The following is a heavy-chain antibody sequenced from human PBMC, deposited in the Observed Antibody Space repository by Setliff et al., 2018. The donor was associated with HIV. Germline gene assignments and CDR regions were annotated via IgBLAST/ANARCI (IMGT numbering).Heavy chain of an antibody. Sequence: PSEPLSLTCTVSGGSIGGYYWSWIRQPPGTGLEWLGCIYSGGSTNYNPSLESRVTISLDTSKNQFSLRLTSVTAADTAVYYCARVRSYGSAYDAFDVWGPGTMVTV. D-gene: IGHD3-10*01. CDR3: ARVRSYGSAYDAFDV. CDR1: GGSIGGYY. CDR2: IYSGGST. V-gene: IGHV4-4*08. J-gene: IGHJ3*01.